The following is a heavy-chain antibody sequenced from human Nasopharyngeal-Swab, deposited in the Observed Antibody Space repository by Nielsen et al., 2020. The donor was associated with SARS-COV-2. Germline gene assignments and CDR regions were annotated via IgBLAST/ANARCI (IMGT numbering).Heavy chain of an antibody. CDR1: GGTFSSYA. Sequence: SVKVSCKASGGTFSSYAISWVRQAPGQGLEWMGGIIPIFGTANYAQKFQGRVTITADKSTSTAYMELSSLRSEDTAVYYRAREHSGYYRWYFDLWGRGTLVTVSS. CDR2: IIPIFGTA. V-gene: IGHV1-69*06. J-gene: IGHJ2*01. D-gene: IGHD3-22*01. CDR3: AREHSGYYRWYFDL.